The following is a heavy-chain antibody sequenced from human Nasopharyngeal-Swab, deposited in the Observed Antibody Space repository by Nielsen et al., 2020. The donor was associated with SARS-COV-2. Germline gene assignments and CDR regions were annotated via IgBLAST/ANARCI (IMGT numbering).Heavy chain of an antibody. CDR2: IGTEGDT. CDR3: AGARGINLGLGVVGDMDV. V-gene: IGHV3-13*01. J-gene: IGHJ6*03. CDR1: GCTFSSYD. D-gene: IGHD3-3*01. Sequence: GESLKISCAASGCTFSSYDMHWVRQVTVKGLEWVSSIGTEGDTHYPDSVKGRFTISRENAKSSLYLQMNIVRAEDTGVYYCAGARGINLGLGVVGDMDVWGKGTTVTVSS.